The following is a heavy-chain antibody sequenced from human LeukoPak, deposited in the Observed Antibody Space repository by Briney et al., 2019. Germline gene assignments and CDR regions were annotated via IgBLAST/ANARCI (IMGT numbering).Heavy chain of an antibody. CDR3: ATNSGYSSSWYWRYFDL. CDR2: IYTSGST. V-gene: IGHV4-4*07. CDR1: GGSNSSYY. Sequence: SETLSLTCTVSGGSNSSYYWSWIRQPAGKGLEWIGRIYTSGSTNYNPSLKSRVTMSVDTSKNQFSLKLNSVTAADTAVYYCATNSGYSSSWYWRYFDLWGRGTLVTVSS. J-gene: IGHJ2*01. D-gene: IGHD6-13*01.